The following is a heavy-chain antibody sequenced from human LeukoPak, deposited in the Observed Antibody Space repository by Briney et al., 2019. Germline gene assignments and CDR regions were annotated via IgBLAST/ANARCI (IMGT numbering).Heavy chain of an antibody. CDR3: ATFRYRRARDY. J-gene: IGHJ4*02. V-gene: IGHV4-4*02. CDR2: IYHSGST. Sequence: PSETLSLTCAVSGGSISSSNGWSGVRQPPGKGLEGIGEIYHSGSTNYNPSLKRRDTISVDKSKNQFSLKLSSVTAADTAVYYCATFRYRRARDYWGQGTLVTVSS. D-gene: IGHD1-1*01. CDR1: GGSISSSNG.